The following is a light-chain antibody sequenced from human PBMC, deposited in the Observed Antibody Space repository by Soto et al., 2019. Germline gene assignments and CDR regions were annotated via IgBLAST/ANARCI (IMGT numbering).Light chain of an antibody. CDR2: QDS. J-gene: IGLJ2*01. Sequence: SYELTQPPSVSVSPGQTASITCSGDKLGDKYASWYQKKPGQSPVLVIYQDSRRPSGIPERFSGSNSGNTATLTISGTQAMDEADYYCQAWDSFTVVFGGGTKLTVL. V-gene: IGLV3-1*01. CDR1: KLGDKY. CDR3: QAWDSFTVV.